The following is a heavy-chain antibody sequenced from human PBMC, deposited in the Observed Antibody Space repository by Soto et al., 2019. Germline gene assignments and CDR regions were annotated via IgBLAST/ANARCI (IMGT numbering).Heavy chain of an antibody. CDR1: GYTFINYY. V-gene: IGHV1-46*01. Sequence: QEQLVQSGAEVKEPGASVKVSCKASGYTFINYYIHWVRQAPGQGLEWMAIINPMGGSTNYAQEFQGRVTLTGDTSRSTVYMELSSLSFEDTALFYCARDLAAGDLWGQGTLVTVSS. CDR3: ARDLAAGDL. D-gene: IGHD6-13*01. CDR2: INPMGGST. J-gene: IGHJ5*02.